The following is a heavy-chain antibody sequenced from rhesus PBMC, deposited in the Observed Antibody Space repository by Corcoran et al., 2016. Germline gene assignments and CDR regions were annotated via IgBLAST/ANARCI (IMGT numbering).Heavy chain of an antibody. CDR1: GFPISTSRTG. CDR3: ARVGRGGLDS. Sequence: QVTLKESGPALVKPTQTLTLTCTSSGFPISTSRTGVGRIRHPPGKALEWLASIYWNDSKYYSTSLKSRLTISKDTSKNQVVLTMTNMDPVDTATYYCARVGRGGLDSWGQGVVVTVSS. V-gene: IGHV2-95*01. CDR2: IYWNDSK. J-gene: IGHJ6*01.